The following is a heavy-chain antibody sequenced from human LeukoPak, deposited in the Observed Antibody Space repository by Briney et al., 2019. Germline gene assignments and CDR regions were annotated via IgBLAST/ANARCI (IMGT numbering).Heavy chain of an antibody. V-gene: IGHV4-59*01. D-gene: IGHD7-27*01. CDR2: ISYAGNT. CDR3: ARDVYVIPWGSDI. J-gene: IGHJ3*02. CDR1: GGSISSYY. Sequence: PSETLSLTCTVSGGSISSYYWSWIRQPPGKGLEWIGYISYAGNTYYNPSLKSRVIISIDRSKNQFSLKLTSVTAADTAVYFCARDVYVIPWGSDIWGQGTMVTVSS.